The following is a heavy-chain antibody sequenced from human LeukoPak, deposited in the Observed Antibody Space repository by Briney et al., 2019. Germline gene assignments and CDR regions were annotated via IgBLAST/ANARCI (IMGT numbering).Heavy chain of an antibody. J-gene: IGHJ4*02. V-gene: IGHV4-59*01. D-gene: IGHD1-26*01. CDR2: NYYNVNT. CDR3: ARGTTDSGSYYYFDY. CDR1: GAFSDIYN. Sequence: NPSSTLSLTCTFSGAFSDIYNESLIRQPPEKLLEWIGYNYYNVNTNYNPSLKSRVTISVDTSNNQFSLKLSCVTAADTAVYYCARGTTDSGSYYYFDYWGQGTLVTVSS.